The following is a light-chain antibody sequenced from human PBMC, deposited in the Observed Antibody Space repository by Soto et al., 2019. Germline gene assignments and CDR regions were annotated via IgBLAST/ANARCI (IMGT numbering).Light chain of an antibody. CDR2: GAS. CDR1: QSVGSSY. V-gene: IGKV3-20*01. Sequence: EIGLPQSPGTLSLSPGERATLSCRASQSVGSSYLAWYQQKPGQAPRVLIYGASSRATGIPERFSGSGSGTDFTLTISRLEPEDFAVYYCQQYANSPFTFGPGTKVDIK. J-gene: IGKJ3*01. CDR3: QQYANSPFT.